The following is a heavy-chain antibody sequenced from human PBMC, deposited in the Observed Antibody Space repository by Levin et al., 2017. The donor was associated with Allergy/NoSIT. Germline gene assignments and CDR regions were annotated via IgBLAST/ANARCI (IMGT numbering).Heavy chain of an antibody. Sequence: GESLKISCAASGFTFSSYWMSWVRQAPGKGLEWVANIKQDGSEKYYVDSVKGRFTISRDNAKNSLYLQMNSLRAEDTAVYYCARAYYDFWSGYPSSWGQGTLVTVSS. V-gene: IGHV3-7*04. J-gene: IGHJ4*02. CDR1: GFTFSSYW. CDR3: ARAYYDFWSGYPSS. CDR2: IKQDGSEK. D-gene: IGHD3-3*01.